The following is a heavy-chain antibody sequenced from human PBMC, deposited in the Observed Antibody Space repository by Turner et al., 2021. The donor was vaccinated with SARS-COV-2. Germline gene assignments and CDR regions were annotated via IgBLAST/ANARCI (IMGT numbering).Heavy chain of an antibody. J-gene: IGHJ4*02. V-gene: IGHV3-30*18. CDR1: GFTFSNYG. D-gene: IGHD3-9*01. CDR3: AKGGWYYDILTGSYFEY. Sequence: QVQLVESGGGVVQPGRSLRLSCAASGFTFSNYGMHWVRQAPGKGLEWVVVISYDGSNKYYADSVKGRFTISRDNSKNTLYLQMNSLRAEDTAVYYCAKGGWYYDILTGSYFEYWGQGTLVTVSS. CDR2: ISYDGSNK.